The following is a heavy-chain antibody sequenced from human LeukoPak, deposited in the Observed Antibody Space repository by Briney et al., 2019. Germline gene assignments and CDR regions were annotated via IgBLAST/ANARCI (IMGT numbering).Heavy chain of an antibody. D-gene: IGHD3-22*01. CDR1: GASFNSDDQY. J-gene: IGHJ4*02. CDR3: SRGLDSRKLGY. CDR2: IHPSGML. V-gene: IGHV4-31*03. Sequence: PSQTLSLTCTVSGASFNSDDQYWNWIRQSPGKGLEWIGSIHPSGMLYNNPSLESRVTMSRDTSKSQFSLNLNSVTAADTAVYFCSRGLDSRKLGYWGQGTLVTVSS.